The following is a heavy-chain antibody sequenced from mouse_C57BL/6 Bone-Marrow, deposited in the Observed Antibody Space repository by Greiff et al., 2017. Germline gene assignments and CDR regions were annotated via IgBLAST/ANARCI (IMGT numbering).Heavy chain of an antibody. J-gene: IGHJ1*03. CDR2: IYPGGGYT. CDR1: GYTFTNYW. D-gene: IGHD1-1*01. V-gene: IGHV1-63*01. CDR3: ARYDYVSSSPRYFDV. Sequence: QVQLKESGAELVRPGTSVKMSCKASGYTFTNYWIGWAKQRPGHGLEWIGDIYPGGGYTNYNEKFKGKATLTADKSSSTAYMQFSSLTSEDSAIYYCARYDYVSSSPRYFDVWGTGTTVTVSS.